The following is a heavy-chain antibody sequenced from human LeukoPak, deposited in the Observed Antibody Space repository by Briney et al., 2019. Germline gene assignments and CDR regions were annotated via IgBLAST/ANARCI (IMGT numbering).Heavy chain of an antibody. V-gene: IGHV4-59*01. Sequence: SETLSLTCTVSGGSISSYYWSWIRQPPGKGLEWIGYIYYSGSINYNPSLKSRVTISVDTSKNQFSLKLSSVTAADTAVYYCARADDSSGYYSAWFDPWGQGTLVTVSS. J-gene: IGHJ5*02. CDR2: IYYSGSI. CDR1: GGSISSYY. D-gene: IGHD3-22*01. CDR3: ARADDSSGYYSAWFDP.